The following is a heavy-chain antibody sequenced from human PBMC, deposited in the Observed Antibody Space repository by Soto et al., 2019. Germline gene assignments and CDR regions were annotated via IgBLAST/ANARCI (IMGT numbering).Heavy chain of an antibody. V-gene: IGHV3-48*01. J-gene: IGHJ4*02. CDR2: ISNSTRTI. D-gene: IGHD3-16*01. CDR3: ARDDEMGYFDY. Sequence: EVQLVESGGGLVQPGGSLRLSCAASGFTFSSHSMNWVRRAPGKGLEWVSYISNSTRTIYYADSVKGRFTVSRDNAKNSLYLQMNSLRAEDTAVYYCARDDEMGYFDYWGQGTLVTVSS. CDR1: GFTFSSHS.